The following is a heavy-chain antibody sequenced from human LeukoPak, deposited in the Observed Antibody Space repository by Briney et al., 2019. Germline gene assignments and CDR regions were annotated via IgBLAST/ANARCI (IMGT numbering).Heavy chain of an antibody. D-gene: IGHD4-17*01. CDR1: GFTFSSYA. J-gene: IGHJ1*01. CDR2: ISGSGRST. V-gene: IGHV3-23*01. Sequence: PGGSLRLSCAASGFTFSSYAMSWVRQAPGKGLEWVSVISGSGRSTYYADSVKGRFTISRDNSKNTLYVQMNSLRAEDTAVYYCAKEIYGDATGGRFQHWGQGTLVTVSS. CDR3: AKEIYGDATGGRFQH.